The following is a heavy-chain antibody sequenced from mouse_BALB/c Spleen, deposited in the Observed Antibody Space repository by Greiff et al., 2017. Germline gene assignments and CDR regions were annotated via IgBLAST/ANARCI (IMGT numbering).Heavy chain of an antibody. V-gene: IGHV5-6-5*01. CDR1: GFTFSSYA. Sequence: EVKLVESGGGLVKPGGSLKLSCAASGFTFSSYAMSWVRQTPEKRLEWVASISSGGSTYYPDSVKGRFTISRDNARNILYLQMSSLRSEDTAMYYCARGGTFDYWGQGTTLTVSS. J-gene: IGHJ2*01. CDR3: ARGGTFDY. CDR2: ISSGGST. D-gene: IGHD3-3*01.